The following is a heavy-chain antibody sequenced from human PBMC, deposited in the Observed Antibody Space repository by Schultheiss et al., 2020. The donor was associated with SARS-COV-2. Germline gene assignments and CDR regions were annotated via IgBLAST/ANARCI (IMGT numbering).Heavy chain of an antibody. J-gene: IGHJ4*02. CDR2: ISGSGGST. CDR3: AKDEQQLVGIDY. CDR1: GFSFSSYG. D-gene: IGHD6-13*01. V-gene: IGHV3-23*01. Sequence: GGSLRLSCAASGFSFSSYGMHWVRQAPGKGLEWVSAISGSGGSTYYADSVKGRFTISRDNSKNTLYLQMNSLRAEDTAVYYCAKDEQQLVGIDYWGQGTLVTVSS.